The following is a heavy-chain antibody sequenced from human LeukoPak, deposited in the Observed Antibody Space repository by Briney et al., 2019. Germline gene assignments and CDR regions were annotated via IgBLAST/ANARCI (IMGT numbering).Heavy chain of an antibody. CDR2: IYSSGST. J-gene: IGHJ4*02. Sequence: SETLSLTCTVSGGSISSSNYYWGWIRQPPGKGLEWIGSIYSSGSTYYNPSLKSRVTISVDTSKNQFSPKLSSVTAADTAVYYCARHVGSGSYFDYWGQGTLVTVSS. V-gene: IGHV4-39*01. CDR1: GGSISSSNYY. CDR3: ARHVGSGSYFDY. D-gene: IGHD1-26*01.